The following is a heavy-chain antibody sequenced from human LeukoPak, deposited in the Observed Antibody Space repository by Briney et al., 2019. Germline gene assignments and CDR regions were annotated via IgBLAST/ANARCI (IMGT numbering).Heavy chain of an antibody. J-gene: IGHJ4*02. CDR2: IYPGDSDT. CDR1: GYGFSSYW. V-gene: IGHV5-51*01. CDR3: ARLSITNSLHLYYFDF. Sequence: GESLKISCKGSGYGFSSYWFGWVRQMPGKGLEWMGLIYPGDSDTRYSPSFQGQVTISADKSISTAYLQWSSLKASDTALYFCARLSITNSLHLYYFDFWGQGTLVTVSS. D-gene: IGHD1-20*01.